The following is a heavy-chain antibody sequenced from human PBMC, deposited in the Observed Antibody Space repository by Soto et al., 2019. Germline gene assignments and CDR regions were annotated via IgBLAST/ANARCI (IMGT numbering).Heavy chain of an antibody. CDR3: TTDASGESMGAMDAFDI. Sequence: GGSLRLSCAASGFTFSNAWMSWVRQAPGKGLEWVGRIKSKTDGGTTDYAAPVKGRFTISRDDSKNTLYLQMNSLKTEDTAVYYCTTDASGESMGAMDAFDIWGQGTMVTVSS. D-gene: IGHD1-26*01. V-gene: IGHV3-15*01. J-gene: IGHJ3*02. CDR1: GFTFSNAW. CDR2: IKSKTDGGTT.